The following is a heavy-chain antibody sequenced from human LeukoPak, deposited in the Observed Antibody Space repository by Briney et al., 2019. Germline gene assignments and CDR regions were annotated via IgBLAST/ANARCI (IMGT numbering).Heavy chain of an antibody. V-gene: IGHV1-69*13. CDR3: ARGRPYAFDI. CDR2: IIPIFGTA. CDR1: GDTFSRYA. J-gene: IGHJ3*02. Sequence: SVKVSCKASGDTFSRYAISWVRQAPGQGLKWMGGIIPIFGTADYTQKFQGRVTITADESTSTAYMELSSLRSEDTAVYYCARGRPYAFDIWGQGTMVTVSS.